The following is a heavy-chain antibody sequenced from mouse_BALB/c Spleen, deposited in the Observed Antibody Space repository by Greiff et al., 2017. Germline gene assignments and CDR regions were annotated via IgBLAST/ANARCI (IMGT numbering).Heavy chain of an antibody. CDR3: ANDRDDGWCAY. J-gene: IGHJ3*01. V-gene: IGHV3-2*02. Sequence: EVQLQESGPGLVKPSQSLSLTCTVTGYSITSDYAWNWIRQFPGNKLEWMGYISYSGSTSYNPSLKSRISITRDTSKNQFFLQLNSVTTEDTATYYCANDRDDGWCAYWGQETLVTVSA. CDR2: ISYSGST. CDR1: GYSITSDYA. D-gene: IGHD2-14*01.